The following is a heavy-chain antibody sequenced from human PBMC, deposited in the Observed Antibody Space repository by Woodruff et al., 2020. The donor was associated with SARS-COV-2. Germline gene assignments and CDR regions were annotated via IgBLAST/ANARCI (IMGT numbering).Heavy chain of an antibody. J-gene: IGHJ6*03. CDR2: YEGGST. CDR3: VRLAGRARKLVVTIKADYFYYYIDV. V-gene: IGHV4-39*01. D-gene: IGHD3-22*01. Sequence: YEGGSTYYNASLRSRLTISVDTSKNQFSLKLKSVTAADTAVYYCVRLAGRARKLVVTIKADYFYYYIDVWGKGTTVIVSS.